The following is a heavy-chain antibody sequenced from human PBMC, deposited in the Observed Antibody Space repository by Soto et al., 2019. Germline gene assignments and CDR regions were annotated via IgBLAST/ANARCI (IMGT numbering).Heavy chain of an antibody. J-gene: IGHJ3*02. CDR3: ARITQNDYGAPTDAFDI. CDR1: GYTFTSYG. V-gene: IGHV1-18*04. Sequence: ASVKVSCKASGYTFTSYGISWVRQAPGQGLEWMGWISAYNGNTNYAQKLQGRVTMTTDTSTSTAYMELRSLRSDDTAVYYCARITQNDYGAPTDAFDIWCQRTVVTVSS. D-gene: IGHD4-17*01. CDR2: ISAYNGNT.